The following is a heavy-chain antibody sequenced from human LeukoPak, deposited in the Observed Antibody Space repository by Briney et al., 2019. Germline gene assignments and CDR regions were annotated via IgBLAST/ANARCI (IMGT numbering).Heavy chain of an antibody. CDR3: ARDYRGTSYYYYYMDV. J-gene: IGHJ6*03. Sequence: PRASVKVSCKASGYTFTGTYMRWVRPAPGQGLGWVGWIKPNSGGTNYAQKFQGRVTMTRDTSISPAYMELSRLRSDDTAVYYCARDYRGTSYYYYYMDVWGKGTTVTVSS. V-gene: IGHV1-2*02. CDR1: GYTFTGTY. D-gene: IGHD3-10*01. CDR2: IKPNSGGT.